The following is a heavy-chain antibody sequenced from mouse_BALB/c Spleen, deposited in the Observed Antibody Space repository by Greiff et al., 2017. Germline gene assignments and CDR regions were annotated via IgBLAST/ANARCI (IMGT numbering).Heavy chain of an antibody. V-gene: IGHV5-17*02. J-gene: IGHJ2*01. CDR2: ISSGSSTI. Sequence: EVQLVESGGGLVQPGGSRKLSCAASGFTFSSFGMHWVRQAPEKGLEWVAYISSGSSTIYYADTVKGRFTISRDNPKNTLFLQMTSLRSEDTAMYYSARWDYDRGDYWGQGTTLTVSS. CDR3: ARWDYDRGDY. D-gene: IGHD2-4*01. CDR1: GFTFSSFG.